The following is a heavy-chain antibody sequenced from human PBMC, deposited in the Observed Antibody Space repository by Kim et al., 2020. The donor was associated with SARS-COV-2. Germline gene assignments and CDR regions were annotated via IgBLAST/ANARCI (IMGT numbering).Heavy chain of an antibody. CDR2: IYHSGST. CDR1: GYSISSGYY. CDR3: ARTYYDFWSGYYLVARVGHYYYGMDV. V-gene: IGHV4-38-2*02. Sequence: SETLSLTCTVSGYSISSGYYWGWIRQPPGKGLEWIGSIYHSGSTYYNPSLKSRVTISVDTSKNQFSLKLSSVTAADTAVYYCARTYYDFWSGYYLVARVGHYYYGMDVWGQGTTVTVSS. J-gene: IGHJ6*02. D-gene: IGHD3-3*01.